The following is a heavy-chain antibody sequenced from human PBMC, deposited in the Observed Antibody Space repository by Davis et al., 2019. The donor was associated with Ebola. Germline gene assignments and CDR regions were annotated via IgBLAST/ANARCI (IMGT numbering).Heavy chain of an antibody. D-gene: IGHD3-10*01. CDR3: AREIITVLRGGPVWSFDT. J-gene: IGHJ5*02. V-gene: IGHV1-18*04. CDR2: ISAQNGAT. CDR1: GYSLTTGG. Sequence: AASVKVSCKASGYSLTTGGITWVRQAPGQGLEWMGRISAQNGATAYAENLQDRVTLTTDTSTTTAYMELRSLRSDDTAVYYCAREIITVLRGGPVWSFDTWGQGTLVIVSS.